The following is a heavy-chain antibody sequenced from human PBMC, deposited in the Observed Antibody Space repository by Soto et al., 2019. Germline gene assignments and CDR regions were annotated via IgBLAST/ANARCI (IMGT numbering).Heavy chain of an antibody. Sequence: SVKVSCKASGYTLTDYYIQLIRQAPGQGPEWMGWINPNSGGTYYAQKFEGRVTMTRDTSVNTAYMELRILGSDDTALYYCARDCGVTTVLTNWFDPWGQGTLVTVSS. J-gene: IGHJ5*02. CDR2: INPNSGGT. CDR1: GYTLTDYY. D-gene: IGHD4-17*01. CDR3: ARDCGVTTVLTNWFDP. V-gene: IGHV1-2*02.